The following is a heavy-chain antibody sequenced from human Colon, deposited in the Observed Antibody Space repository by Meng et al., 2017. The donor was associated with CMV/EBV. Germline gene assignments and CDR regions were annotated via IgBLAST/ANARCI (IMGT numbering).Heavy chain of an antibody. D-gene: IGHD1-26*01. V-gene: IGHV3-30*04. CDR2: ISYDGSKK. Sequence: GESLKISCAASGFTFSSYAMHWLRQAPGKGLEWVAFISYDGSKKKYADSVKGRVTISRDNSKYTMYLQMDSLRVEDTAIYYCAKVLGVGATDFDYWGQGTLVTVSS. J-gene: IGHJ4*02. CDR1: GFTFSSYA. CDR3: AKVLGVGATDFDY.